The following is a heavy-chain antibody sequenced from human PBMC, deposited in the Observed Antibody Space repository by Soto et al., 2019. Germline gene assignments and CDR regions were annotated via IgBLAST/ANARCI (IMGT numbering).Heavy chain of an antibody. CDR2: VDHRGNT. Sequence: GQLQQWGAGLLKPSETLSLTCAVQTESFSHFDWVWIRQPPGRGLEWIGEVDHRGNTNYSPSLKRLGTITVDTSKNPLFLKLNSASAEDAAEYWGIGSRSRLVGFYYWCKGTLGSVSS. CDR1: TESFSHFD. J-gene: IGHJ4*02. D-gene: IGHD1-26*01. CDR3: IGSRSRLVGFYY. V-gene: IGHV4-34*01.